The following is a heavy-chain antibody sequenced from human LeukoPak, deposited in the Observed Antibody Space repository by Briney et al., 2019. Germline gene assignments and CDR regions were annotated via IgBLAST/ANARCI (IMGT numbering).Heavy chain of an antibody. CDR3: ARVSYCSSTSCYDFDY. CDR2: INGNSGGT. J-gene: IGHJ4*02. V-gene: IGHV1-2*02. Sequence: ASVKVSCKASGYTFSGYYIHWVRQAPGQGLEWMGWINGNSGGTNYAQKFQGRVTMTRDTSISTAYMELSRLRSDDTAVYYCARVSYCSSTSCYDFDYWGQGTLVTVSS. D-gene: IGHD2-2*01. CDR1: GYTFSGYY.